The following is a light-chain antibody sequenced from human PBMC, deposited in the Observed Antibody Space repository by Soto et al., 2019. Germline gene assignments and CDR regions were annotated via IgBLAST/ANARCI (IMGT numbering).Light chain of an antibody. CDR3: CSYGGSRAV. J-gene: IGLJ7*01. V-gene: IGLV2-23*02. CDR2: AVS. CDR1: SSDVGSHNL. Sequence: QSALTQPASVSGSPGQSITISCTGTSSDVGSHNLVSRYQQHPGQAHKLMIYAVSKRPLGVSTRFSASKSGNTASLTISALQDEDEADYCCCSYGGSRAVFGGGTQLTVL.